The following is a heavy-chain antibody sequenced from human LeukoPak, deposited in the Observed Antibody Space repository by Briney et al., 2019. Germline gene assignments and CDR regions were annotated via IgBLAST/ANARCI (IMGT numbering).Heavy chain of an antibody. Sequence: QPGRSLRLSCAASGFTFSSFVIHWVRQAPGKALEWVAVISYDGSNKYYADSVKGRFTISRDNSKNTLYLQMNSLRPEDTAVYYCGRDYGDYGGTFDIWGRGTMVTVSS. D-gene: IGHD4-17*01. CDR3: GRDYGDYGGTFDI. CDR2: ISYDGSNK. V-gene: IGHV3-30-3*01. CDR1: GFTFSSFV. J-gene: IGHJ3*02.